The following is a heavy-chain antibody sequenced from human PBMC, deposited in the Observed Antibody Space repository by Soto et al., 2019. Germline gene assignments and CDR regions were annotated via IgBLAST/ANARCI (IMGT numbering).Heavy chain of an antibody. J-gene: IGHJ4*02. CDR3: ARQSNTAMVTGEFDY. V-gene: IGHV3-33*01. CDR2: IWYDGSNK. Sequence: GGSLRLSCAAAGFTFSSYGMHWVRQAPGKGLEWVAVIWYDGSNKYYADSVKGRFTISRDNSKNTLYLQMNSLRAEDTAVYYCARQSNTAMVTGEFDYWGQGT. CDR1: GFTFSSYG. D-gene: IGHD5-18*01.